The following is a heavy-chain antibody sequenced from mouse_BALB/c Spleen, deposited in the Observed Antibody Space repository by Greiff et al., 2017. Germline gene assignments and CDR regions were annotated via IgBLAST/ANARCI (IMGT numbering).Heavy chain of an antibody. J-gene: IGHJ2*01. CDR3: ARGDYGSSYGY. CDR1: GFNIKDTY. CDR2: IDPANGNT. D-gene: IGHD1-1*01. Sequence: EVKLVESGAELVKPGASVKLSCTASGFNIKDTYMHWVKQRPEQGLEWIGRIDPANGNTKYDPKFQGKATITADTSSNTAYLQLSSLTSEDTAVYYCARGDYGSSYGYWGQGTTLTVSS. V-gene: IGHV14-3*02.